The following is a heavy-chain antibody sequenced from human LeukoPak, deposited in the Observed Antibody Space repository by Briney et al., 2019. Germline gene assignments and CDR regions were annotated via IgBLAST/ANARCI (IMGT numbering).Heavy chain of an antibody. CDR3: AVVYYYDSSGYYEGSLDY. D-gene: IGHD3-22*01. CDR1: GYTFTSYD. V-gene: IGHV1-69*05. Sequence: SVKVSCKASGYTFTSYDINWVRQAPGQGLEWMGRIIPIFGTANYAQKFQGRVTITTDESTSTAYMELSSLRSEDTAAYYCAVVYYYDSSGYYEGSLDYWGQGTLVTVSS. J-gene: IGHJ4*02. CDR2: IIPIFGTA.